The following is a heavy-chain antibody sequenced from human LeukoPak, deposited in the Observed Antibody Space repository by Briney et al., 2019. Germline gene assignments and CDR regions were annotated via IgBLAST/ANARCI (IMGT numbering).Heavy chain of an antibody. J-gene: IGHJ4*02. Sequence: GGSLRLSCAASGFTFSSYGMHWVRQAPGKGLEWVAFIRYDGNNKLYADSVKGRFTISRDNSKNTLYLHINSLRAEDTAVYYCAKDNPLDYWGQGTLVIVSS. D-gene: IGHD1-14*01. CDR3: AKDNPLDY. V-gene: IGHV3-30*02. CDR1: GFTFSSYG. CDR2: IRYDGNNK.